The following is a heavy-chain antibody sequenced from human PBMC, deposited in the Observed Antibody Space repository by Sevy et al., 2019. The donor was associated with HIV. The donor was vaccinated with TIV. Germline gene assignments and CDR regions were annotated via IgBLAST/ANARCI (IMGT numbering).Heavy chain of an antibody. CDR2: IIPILGIA. D-gene: IGHD6-19*01. CDR1: GGTFSSYA. Sequence: ASVKVSCKASGGTFSSYAISWVRQAPGQGLEWMGRIIPILGIANYAQKFQGRVTITADKSTSTAYMELSSLRSEDTAVYYCARDPPRGGWYRSLIGDFDYWGQGTLVTVSS. V-gene: IGHV1-69*04. J-gene: IGHJ4*02. CDR3: ARDPPRGGWYRSLIGDFDY.